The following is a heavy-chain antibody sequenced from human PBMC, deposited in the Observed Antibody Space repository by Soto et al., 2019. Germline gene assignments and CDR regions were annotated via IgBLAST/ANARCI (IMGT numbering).Heavy chain of an antibody. CDR1: GFTFSSYA. D-gene: IGHD3-16*01. J-gene: IGHJ3*02. CDR2: ISYDGSNK. Sequence: GGSLRLSCAASGFTFSSYAMHWVRQAPGKGLEWVAVISYDGSNKYYADSVKGRFTISRDNSKNTLYLQMNSLRAEDTAVYYCARDRGERGVILGAFDIWGQGTMVTVSS. V-gene: IGHV3-30-3*01. CDR3: ARDRGERGVILGAFDI.